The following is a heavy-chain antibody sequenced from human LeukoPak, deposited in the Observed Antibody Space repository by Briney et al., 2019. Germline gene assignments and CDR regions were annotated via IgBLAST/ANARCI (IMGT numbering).Heavy chain of an antibody. CDR2: ISYDGSNK. Sequence: GRSLRLSCTASGFTFSNYAMHWVRQAPGKGLEWAAVISYDGSNKYYADSVKGRFTISRDNSKNTLYLQMNSLRAEDTAVYYCAKGGRIADYMDVWGKGTTVTVSS. CDR1: GFTFSNYA. CDR3: AKGGRIADYMDV. V-gene: IGHV3-30-3*01. J-gene: IGHJ6*03. D-gene: IGHD2-21*01.